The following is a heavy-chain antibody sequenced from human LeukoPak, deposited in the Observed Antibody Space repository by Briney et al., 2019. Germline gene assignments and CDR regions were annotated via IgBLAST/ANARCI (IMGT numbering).Heavy chain of an antibody. CDR1: GFTFSSYS. CDR3: ARESVEYSSPIHYYYYYMDV. V-gene: IGHV3-48*01. CDR2: ISSSSSTI. Sequence: PGGSLRLSCAASGFTFSSYSMNWVRQAPGKGLEWVSYISSSSSTIYYADSVKGRFTISRDNAKNSLYLQMNSLRAEDTAVYYCARESVEYSSPIHYYYYYMDVWGKGTTVTVSS. D-gene: IGHD6-6*01. J-gene: IGHJ6*03.